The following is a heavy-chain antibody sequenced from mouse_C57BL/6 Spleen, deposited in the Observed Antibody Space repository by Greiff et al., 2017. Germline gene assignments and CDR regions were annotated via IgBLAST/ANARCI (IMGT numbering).Heavy chain of an antibody. Sequence: EVQLLESGGGLVKPGASLKLSCAASGYTFTDYGMHWVRQAPEKGLEWVAYISRDSSTIYYTDTVKGRFTITRDNANNTLFLQMTSLRSEDTAMYYCARRTTVLEGYALDYWGQGTSVTVSS. CDR1: GYTFTDYG. CDR3: ARRTTVLEGYALDY. J-gene: IGHJ4*01. CDR2: ISRDSSTI. V-gene: IGHV5-17*01. D-gene: IGHD1-1*01.